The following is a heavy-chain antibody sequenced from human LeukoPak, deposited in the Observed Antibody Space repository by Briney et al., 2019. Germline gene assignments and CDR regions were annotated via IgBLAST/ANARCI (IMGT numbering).Heavy chain of an antibody. Sequence: SETLSLTCTVSGGSISSSSYYWGWIRQPPGKGLEWIGSIYYSGSTYYNPSLKSRVTISVDTSKNQFSLKLSSVTAADTAVYYCARDGGGYNYVEFDPWGQGTLVTVSS. CDR1: GGSISSSSYY. V-gene: IGHV4-39*07. J-gene: IGHJ5*02. D-gene: IGHD5-24*01. CDR3: ARDGGGYNYVEFDP. CDR2: IYYSGST.